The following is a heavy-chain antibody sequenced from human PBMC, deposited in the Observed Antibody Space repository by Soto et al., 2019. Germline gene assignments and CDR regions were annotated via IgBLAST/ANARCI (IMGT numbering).Heavy chain of an antibody. CDR1: GGSISSNSYY. Sequence: PSETLSLTCTVSGGSISSNSYYWGWIRQPPGKGMEWIGSVYYSGSTYYNPSLKSRVTISVDTSKNQFSLKLSSVTAADTAVYYCARLGYSYGYYFDYWGQGTLVTVSS. CDR2: VYYSGST. V-gene: IGHV4-39*01. J-gene: IGHJ4*02. D-gene: IGHD5-18*01. CDR3: ARLGYSYGYYFDY.